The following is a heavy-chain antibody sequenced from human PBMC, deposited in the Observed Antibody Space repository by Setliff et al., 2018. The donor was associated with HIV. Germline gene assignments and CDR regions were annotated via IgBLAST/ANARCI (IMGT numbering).Heavy chain of an antibody. V-gene: IGHV4-4*07. J-gene: IGHJ2*01. D-gene: IGHD3-16*01. CDR1: DGSVSNQY. CDR3: ARGTSAASYWHFDL. Sequence: ASETLSLTCIVSDGSVSNQYWSWIRQTAGKGLEWIGRIYATGSTNYNPSLKSRVTVSVDTSKNQFFLTLNSLTAADTAIYYCARGTSAASYWHFDLWGRGIMVTVSS. CDR2: IYATGST.